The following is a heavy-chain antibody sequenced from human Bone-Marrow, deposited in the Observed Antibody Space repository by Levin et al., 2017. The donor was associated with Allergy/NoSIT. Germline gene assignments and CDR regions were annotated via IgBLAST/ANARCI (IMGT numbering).Heavy chain of an antibody. V-gene: IGHV4-39*06. CDR2: IFYTGTT. D-gene: IGHD1-14*01. CDR3: AREGTPQSWDY. Sequence: SETLSLTCTVSGGSISLLLYYWVWMRQSPGKGLEWIGSIFYTGTTYYNPSLRSRVPLSFDTSNNQFALRLSSLTAADTAVYYCAREGTPQSWDYWGQGTLVTVSS. J-gene: IGHJ4*02. CDR1: GGSISLLLYY.